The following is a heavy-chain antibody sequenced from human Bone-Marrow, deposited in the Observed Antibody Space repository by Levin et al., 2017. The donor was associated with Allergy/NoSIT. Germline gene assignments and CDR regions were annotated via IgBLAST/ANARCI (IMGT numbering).Heavy chain of an antibody. D-gene: IGHD5-18*01. CDR2: INSNSAYI. CDR3: ASRLTASGGLDV. J-gene: IGHJ6*02. Sequence: ASETLSLTCAVSGVTRNNYTLTWVRQPPGKGLEWVSSINSNSAYIHYGDSVKGRFTISSDNSKKLLFLQMNSLRDEDTATYYCASRLTASGGLDVWGHGTTVTVSS. CDR1: GVTRNNYT. V-gene: IGHV3-21*04.